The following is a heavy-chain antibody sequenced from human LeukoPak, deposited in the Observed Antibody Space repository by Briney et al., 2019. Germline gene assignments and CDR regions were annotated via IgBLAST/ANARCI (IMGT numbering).Heavy chain of an antibody. V-gene: IGHV4-59*01. CDR2: IYYSGST. Sequence: SETLSLTCTVSGGSISGYYWSWIRQPPGKGLEWIGYIYYSGSTNYNPSLKSRVTISVDTSKNQFSLKLSSVTAADTAVYYRARASYDFWSGYYLNYWGQGTLVTVSS. CDR3: ARASYDFWSGYYLNY. D-gene: IGHD3-3*01. J-gene: IGHJ4*02. CDR1: GGSISGYY.